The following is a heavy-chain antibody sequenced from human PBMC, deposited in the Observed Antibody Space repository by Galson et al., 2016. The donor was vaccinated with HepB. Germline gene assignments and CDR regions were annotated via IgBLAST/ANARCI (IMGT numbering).Heavy chain of an antibody. V-gene: IGHV3-11*01. J-gene: IGHJ4*02. CDR1: GFTFSETY. CDR2: ITSSGGLS. CDR3: ASRGFYGSLDN. D-gene: IGHD6-25*01. Sequence: SLRLSCAASGFTFSETYMTWIRQAPGKGLEWISYITSSGGLSYYADSMEGRFTISRDNAKNSVYPQINSLRAGDTAVYYCASRGFYGSLDNWGQGTLVTVSS.